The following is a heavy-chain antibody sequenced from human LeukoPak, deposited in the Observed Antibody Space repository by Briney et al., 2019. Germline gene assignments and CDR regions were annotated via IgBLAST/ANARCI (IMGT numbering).Heavy chain of an antibody. CDR2: IYTSGST. CDR1: GGSVRSGNYY. CDR3: ARDYCSSTSCYSLGWFDP. J-gene: IGHJ5*02. D-gene: IGHD2-2*02. Sequence: SQTLSLTCAVSGGSVRSGNYYWSWIRQPAGKGLEWIGRIYTSGSTNYNPSLKSRVTISVDTSKNQFSLKLSSVTAADTAVYYCARDYCSSTSCYSLGWFDPWGQGTLVTVSS. V-gene: IGHV4-61*02.